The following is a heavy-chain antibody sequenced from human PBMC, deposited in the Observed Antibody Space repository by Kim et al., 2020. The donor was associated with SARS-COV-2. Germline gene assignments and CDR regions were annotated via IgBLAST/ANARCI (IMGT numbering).Heavy chain of an antibody. V-gene: IGHV1-18*01. CDR1: GYTFTSYG. Sequence: ASVKVSCKASGYTFTSYGISWVRQAPGQGLEWMGWISAYNGNTNYAQKLQGRVTMTTDTSTSTAYMELRSLRSDDTAVYYCASIPYGDYVDLDAFDIWGQGTMVTVSS. CDR3: ASIPYGDYVDLDAFDI. J-gene: IGHJ3*02. CDR2: ISAYNGNT. D-gene: IGHD4-17*01.